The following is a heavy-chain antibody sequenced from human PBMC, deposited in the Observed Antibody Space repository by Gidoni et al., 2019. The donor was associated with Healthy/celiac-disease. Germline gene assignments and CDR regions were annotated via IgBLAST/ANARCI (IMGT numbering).Heavy chain of an antibody. D-gene: IGHD1-26*01. Sequence: QVQLVHSGAEVKKPGASVNVSCNASGYTFTSYCISWVRQAPGQGLEGMGWISAYNGNTNYAQKLQGRVTMTTDTSTSTAYMELRSLRSDDTAVYYCARSGVGAILWNWFDPWGQGTLVTVSS. J-gene: IGHJ5*02. CDR2: ISAYNGNT. CDR1: GYTFTSYC. V-gene: IGHV1-18*01. CDR3: ARSGVGAILWNWFDP.